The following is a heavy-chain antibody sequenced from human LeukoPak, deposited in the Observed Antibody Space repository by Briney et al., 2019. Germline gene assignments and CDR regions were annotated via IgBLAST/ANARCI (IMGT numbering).Heavy chain of an antibody. J-gene: IGHJ4*02. CDR1: GGSISSYY. V-gene: IGHV4-59*08. D-gene: IGHD3-22*01. CDR3: AKNIPHDSSGFVYYFDY. Sequence: PSETLSLTCTVSGGSISSYYWSWIRQPAGKGLEWIGYIYYSGSTNYNPSLKSRVTISVDTSKNQFSLKLSSVTAADTAVYYCAKNIPHDSSGFVYYFDYWGQGTLVTVSS. CDR2: IYYSGST.